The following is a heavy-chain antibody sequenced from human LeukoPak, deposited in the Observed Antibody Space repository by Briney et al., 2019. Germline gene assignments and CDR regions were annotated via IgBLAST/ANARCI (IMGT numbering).Heavy chain of an antibody. D-gene: IGHD3-10*01. CDR1: GFTFSTCG. J-gene: IGHJ4*02. V-gene: IGHV3-23*01. CDR2: IRGSGDNT. CDR3: AKVRFGVMARYYFDY. Sequence: GGTLRLSCAASGFTFSTCGMSWVRQAPGKGLEWVSAIRGSGDNTYHADSVKGRFTISRDNSKNTLHLQMNSLRAEDTAVYYCAKVRFGVMARYYFDYWGQGTLVTVSS.